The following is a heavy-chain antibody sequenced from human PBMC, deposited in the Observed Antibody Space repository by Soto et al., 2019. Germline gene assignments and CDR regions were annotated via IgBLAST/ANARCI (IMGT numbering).Heavy chain of an antibody. Sequence: SETLSLTCTVSSSSTRSGRHSWRWIRQQPGKGLECLGYISYSGSTYYNPYRKSRVAISVDTPKNQFSLKLSSIPAADPAVYYCERDGRPDGFFHRRGLRTLVTGSS. V-gene: IGHV4-31*03. CDR2: ISYSGST. CDR3: ERDGRPDGFFHR. D-gene: IGHD4-17*01. CDR1: SSSTRSGRHS. J-gene: IGHJ1*01.